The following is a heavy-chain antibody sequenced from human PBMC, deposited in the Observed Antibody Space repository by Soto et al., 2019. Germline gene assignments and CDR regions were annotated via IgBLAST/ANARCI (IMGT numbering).Heavy chain of an antibody. CDR2: LYPGYSDI. V-gene: IGHV5-51*01. D-gene: IGHD2-15*01. Sequence: WIRQVPGRGLEWVGILYPGYSDIRYSPSFQGRLTISADKSVNTASLQWSSLRASDTAISYCARPPGSGNLFAKWGQGNLVTVSS. CDR3: ARPPGSGNLFAK. J-gene: IGHJ4*02.